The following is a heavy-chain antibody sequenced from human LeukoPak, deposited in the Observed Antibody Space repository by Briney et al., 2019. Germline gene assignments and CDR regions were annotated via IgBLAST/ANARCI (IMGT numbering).Heavy chain of an antibody. CDR3: VRDIVPTTIRKASFGY. D-gene: IGHD3-9*01. Sequence: GGSLRLSCVVSGFTFNTFCMNWVRQAPGKGLEWLSYISSSGDPIYYADSMKGRFTISRDNAKNSLYLQMNSLRVEDTAVYYCVRDIVPTTIRKASFGYWGQGTLVTVSS. CDR1: GFTFNTFC. CDR2: ISSSGDPI. J-gene: IGHJ4*02. V-gene: IGHV3-48*01.